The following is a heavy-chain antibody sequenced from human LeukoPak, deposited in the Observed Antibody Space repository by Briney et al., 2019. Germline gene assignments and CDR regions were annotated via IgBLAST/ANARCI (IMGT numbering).Heavy chain of an antibody. Sequence: PSETLSLTCTVSGGSVSSGSYYWSWIRQPPGKGLEWIGYIYYSGSTNYNPSLKSRVTISVDTSKNQFSLKLSSVTAADTAVYYCARITTVVYWGQGTLVTVSS. V-gene: IGHV4-61*01. D-gene: IGHD4-17*01. CDR2: IYYSGST. CDR3: ARITTVVY. CDR1: GGSVSSGSYY. J-gene: IGHJ4*02.